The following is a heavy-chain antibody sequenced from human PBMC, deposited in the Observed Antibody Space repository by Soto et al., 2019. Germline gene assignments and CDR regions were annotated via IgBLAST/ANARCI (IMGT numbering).Heavy chain of an antibody. CDR1: GGSISSSSYY. Sequence: SETLSLTCTVSGGSISSSSYYWGWIRQPPGKGLEWIGSIYYSGSTYYNPSLKSRVTISVDTSKNQFSLKLSSVTAADTAVYYCARHREGRDEPLPAFDYWGQGTLVTVSS. J-gene: IGHJ4*02. V-gene: IGHV4-39*01. CDR3: ARHREGRDEPLPAFDY. CDR2: IYYSGST.